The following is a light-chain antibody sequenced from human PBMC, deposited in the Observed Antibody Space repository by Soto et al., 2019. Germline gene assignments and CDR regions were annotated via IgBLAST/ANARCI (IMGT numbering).Light chain of an antibody. Sequence: DIQLTQSPSSVSASVGDRVTITCRASQGIRSWVAWYQQNPGKAPKLLIYAASTLQSGVPSRFSGSGSGTEFTLTISNLQPEDVATYYCQQAHSLPRTFGQGTRVEIK. CDR3: QQAHSLPRT. V-gene: IGKV1D-12*01. CDR2: AAS. J-gene: IGKJ1*01. CDR1: QGIRSW.